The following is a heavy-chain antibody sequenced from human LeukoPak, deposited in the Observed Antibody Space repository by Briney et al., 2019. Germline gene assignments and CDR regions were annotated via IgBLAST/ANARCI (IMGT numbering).Heavy chain of an antibody. J-gene: IGHJ4*02. CDR1: GGSISSYY. Sequence: SETLSLTCTVSGGSISSYYWSWIRQPPGKGLEWIGYIYYSGSTNYNPSLKSRVTISVDTSKNQFSLKLSSVTAADTVVYYCARTLAYCGGDCNNFDYWGQGTLVTVSS. CDR3: ARTLAYCGGDCNNFDY. D-gene: IGHD2-21*02. V-gene: IGHV4-59*01. CDR2: IYYSGST.